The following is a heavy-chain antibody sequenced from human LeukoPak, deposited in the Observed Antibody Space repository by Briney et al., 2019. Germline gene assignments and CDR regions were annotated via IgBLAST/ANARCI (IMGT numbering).Heavy chain of an antibody. CDR2: FDPEDGET. CDR3: ATVEVTTGWDYYYYMDV. D-gene: IGHD4-11*01. Sequence: GASVKVSCKVSGYTLTELSMHWVRQAPGKGREWTGGFDPEDGETIYAQKFQRRVTMTEDTSTDTAYMELSRLRSEDTAVYYCATVEVTTGWDYYYYMDVWGKGTTVTVSS. J-gene: IGHJ6*03. V-gene: IGHV1-24*01. CDR1: GYTLTELS.